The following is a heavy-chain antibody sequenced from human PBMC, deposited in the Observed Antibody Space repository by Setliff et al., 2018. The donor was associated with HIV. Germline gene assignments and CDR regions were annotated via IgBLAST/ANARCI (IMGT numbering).Heavy chain of an antibody. CDR2: ISPIFGTA. CDR1: GYTFSSYD. D-gene: IGHD5-18*01. Sequence: GASVKVSCKTSGYTFSSYDINWVRQAPGQGLEWVGWISPIFGTANYAQKFQGRVTITADESTSTAYMELSSLRSEDTAVYYCARDRYSYGLLYYYYYMDVWGKGTTVTVSS. J-gene: IGHJ6*03. V-gene: IGHV1-69*13. CDR3: ARDRYSYGLLYYYYYMDV.